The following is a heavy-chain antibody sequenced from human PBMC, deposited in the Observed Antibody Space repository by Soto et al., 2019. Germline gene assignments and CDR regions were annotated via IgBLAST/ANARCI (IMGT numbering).Heavy chain of an antibody. CDR2: ISYDGNNK. CDR3: AKAQGYCSSTSCREAYYHYGMDV. V-gene: IGHV3-30*18. D-gene: IGHD2-2*01. Sequence: LRLSCVASGFTFSSYGMHWVRQAPGKGLEWVAVISYDGNNKYHVDSVKGRFTISRDNSKNTLFLQMNSLRAEDTAVYYCAKAQGYCSSTSCREAYYHYGMDVWGQGTTVTVSS. CDR1: GFTFSSYG. J-gene: IGHJ6*02.